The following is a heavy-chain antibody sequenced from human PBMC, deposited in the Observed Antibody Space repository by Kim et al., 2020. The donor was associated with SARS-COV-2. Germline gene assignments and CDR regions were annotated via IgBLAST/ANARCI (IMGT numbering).Heavy chain of an antibody. CDR3: ARWVWFDAPGYFDY. V-gene: IGHV4-59*01. D-gene: IGHD3-10*01. J-gene: IGHJ4*02. Sequence: SETLSLTCTVSGGSISSYYWSWIRQPPGKGLEWIGYIYYSGSTNYNPSLKSRVTISVYTSKNQFSLKLSSVTAADTAVYYCARWVWFDAPGYFDYWGQGTLVTVSS. CDR2: IYYSGST. CDR1: GGSISSYY.